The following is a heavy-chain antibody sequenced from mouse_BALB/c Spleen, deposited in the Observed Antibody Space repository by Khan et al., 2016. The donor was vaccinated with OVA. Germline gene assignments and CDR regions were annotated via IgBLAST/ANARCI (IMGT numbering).Heavy chain of an antibody. V-gene: IGHV1S41*01. CDR2: IGPGSGST. CDR3: ARSNNYGSSLYAMDY. D-gene: IGHD1-1*01. J-gene: IGHJ4*01. CDR1: GYTFTSYW. Sequence: DLVKPGASVKLSCKASGYTFTSYWINWIKQRPGQGLEWIGRIGPGSGSTSYNEMFTGKATLTVDTTSSTAYIQLSSLSSEASAVYFCARSNNYGSSLYAMDYWGQGTSVTVSS.